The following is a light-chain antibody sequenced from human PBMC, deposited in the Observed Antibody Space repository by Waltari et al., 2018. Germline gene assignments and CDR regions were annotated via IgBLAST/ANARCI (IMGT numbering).Light chain of an antibody. CDR2: AAS. CDR3: QHYYANPLT. Sequence: IQMTQSPSALSASVGDRVTISCRASQNIYSNLAWYQQKPGKAPELLIYAASSLQSGIPSRFSGSGSWTDFALTISSLQPEDSATYYCQHYYANPLTFGGGTKVEIK. J-gene: IGKJ4*01. V-gene: IGKV1-6*01. CDR1: QNIYSN.